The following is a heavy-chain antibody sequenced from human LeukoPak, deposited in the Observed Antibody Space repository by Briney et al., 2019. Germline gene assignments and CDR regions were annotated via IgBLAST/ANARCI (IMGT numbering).Heavy chain of an antibody. Sequence: SETLSLTCAVYGGSFSGYYWSWIRQPPGKGLEWIGEINHSGSTNYNPSLKSRVAISVDTSKNQFSLKLSSVTAADTAVYYCARGLIVGATEHFDLWGRGTLVTVSS. J-gene: IGHJ2*01. CDR2: INHSGST. CDR1: GGSFSGYY. V-gene: IGHV4-34*01. CDR3: ARGLIVGATEHFDL. D-gene: IGHD1-26*01.